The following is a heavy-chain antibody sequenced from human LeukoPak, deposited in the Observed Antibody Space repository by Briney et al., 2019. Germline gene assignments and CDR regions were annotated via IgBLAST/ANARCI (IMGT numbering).Heavy chain of an antibody. D-gene: IGHD3-9*01. Sequence: SGGSLRLSCAASGLTVSSNYMSWVRQAPGKGLEWVSVIYSGGSTYYADSVKGRFTISRDNSKNTLYLQINSLRPEDTAVYYCARDSGWLSAFDYRGQGTLVTVSS. J-gene: IGHJ4*02. CDR3: ARDSGWLSAFDY. CDR2: IYSGGST. CDR1: GLTVSSNY. V-gene: IGHV3-53*05.